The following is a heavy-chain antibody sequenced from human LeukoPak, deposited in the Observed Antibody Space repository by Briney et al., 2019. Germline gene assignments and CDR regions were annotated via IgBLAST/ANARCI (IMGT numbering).Heavy chain of an antibody. D-gene: IGHD3-22*01. V-gene: IGHV4-38-2*01. Sequence: SETLSLTCAVSGYSISSGYYWGWIRQPPGKGLEWIGSIYHSGSTYYNPSLKSRVTISVDTSKNQFSLKLSSVTAAGTAVYYCARAVYYYDEFDYWGQGTLVTVSS. J-gene: IGHJ4*02. CDR2: IYHSGST. CDR1: GYSISSGYY. CDR3: ARAVYYYDEFDY.